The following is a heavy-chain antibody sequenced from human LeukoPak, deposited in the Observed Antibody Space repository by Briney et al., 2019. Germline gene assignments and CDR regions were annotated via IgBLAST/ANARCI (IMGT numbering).Heavy chain of an antibody. V-gene: IGHV3-23*01. CDR3: ARGAHKRDDYGGFFDY. J-gene: IGHJ4*02. Sequence: GGSLRLSCAAYGFTFSNHGMDWVRQAPGKGLEWVSGISPSGDITYYADSVKGRFTISRDNSKNTLYLQMNSLRVEDTAVYYCARGAHKRDDYGGFFDYWGQGTLVTVSS. D-gene: IGHD4-23*01. CDR2: ISPSGDIT. CDR1: GFTFSNHG.